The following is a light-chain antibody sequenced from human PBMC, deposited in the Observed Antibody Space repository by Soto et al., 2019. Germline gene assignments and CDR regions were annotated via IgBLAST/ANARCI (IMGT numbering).Light chain of an antibody. V-gene: IGLV1-44*01. CDR3: AAWDDSLNGFRV. J-gene: IGLJ3*02. CDR1: SSNIGSYS. Sequence: QAVVTQPPSASGTPGQTVTISCSGSSSNIGSYSVNWYQHLPGMAPKLLIFSNNQRPSGVPDRFSGSKSGTSASLAISGLQSEDEADYYCAAWDDSLNGFRVFGGGTKLTVL. CDR2: SNN.